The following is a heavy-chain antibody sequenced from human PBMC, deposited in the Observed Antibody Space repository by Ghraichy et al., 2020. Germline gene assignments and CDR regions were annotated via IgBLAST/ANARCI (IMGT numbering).Heavy chain of an antibody. CDR3: ARDGLPTGITLSGYYGMDV. V-gene: IGHV4-59*01. CDR2: IYYSGST. J-gene: IGHJ6*02. Sequence: SETLSLTCTVSGGSISSYYWSWIRQPPGKGLEWIGYIYYSGSTKFNPSLKSRVTISVDTSKNQFSLTLSSVTAADTAVYYCARDGLPTGITLSGYYGMDVWGQGTTVTVSS. D-gene: IGHD5-18*01. CDR1: GGSISSYY.